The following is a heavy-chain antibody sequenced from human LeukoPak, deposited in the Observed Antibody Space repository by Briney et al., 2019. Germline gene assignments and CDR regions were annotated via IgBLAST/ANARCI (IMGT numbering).Heavy chain of an antibody. CDR2: INTNTGNP. D-gene: IGHD3-22*01. V-gene: IGHV7-4-1*02. CDR1: GYTFTSYD. CDR3: ARDYYDSSGYYPPFDY. Sequence: GASVKVSCKASGYTFTSYDINWVRQAPGQGLEWMGWINTNTGNPTYAQGFTGRFVFSLDTSVSTAYLQISSLKAEDTAVYYCARDYYDSSGYYPPFDYXXXGTLVTVSS. J-gene: IGHJ4*02.